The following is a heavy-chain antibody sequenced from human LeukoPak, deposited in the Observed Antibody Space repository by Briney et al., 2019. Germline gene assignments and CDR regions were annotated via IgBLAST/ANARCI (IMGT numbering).Heavy chain of an antibody. V-gene: IGHV4-39*01. CDR1: GGSISSSSYY. CDR3: ASLLWFGESQAYWYFDL. Sequence: PSETLSLTCTVSGGSISSSSYYWGWIRQPPGKGLEWIGSIYYSGSTYYNPSLKSRVTISVDTSKNQFSLKLSSVTAADTAVYYCASLLWFGESQAYWYFDLWGRGTLVTVSS. J-gene: IGHJ2*01. D-gene: IGHD3-10*01. CDR2: IYYSGST.